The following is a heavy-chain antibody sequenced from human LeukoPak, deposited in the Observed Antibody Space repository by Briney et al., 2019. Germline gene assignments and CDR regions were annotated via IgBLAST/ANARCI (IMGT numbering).Heavy chain of an antibody. Sequence: GGSLRLSCAASGFTFSSYAMSWVREAPGKGGEGGSGIGSGTNGRTYYADSVKGRFSISRDNSKDTLSLQMNTLRADDSAIYYCVQSTAWYRSSWYLMYWGQGILVTVSS. CDR3: VQSTAWYRSSWYLMY. V-gene: IGHV3-23*01. D-gene: IGHD6-13*01. CDR1: GFTFSSYA. J-gene: IGHJ4*02. CDR2: IGSGTNGRT.